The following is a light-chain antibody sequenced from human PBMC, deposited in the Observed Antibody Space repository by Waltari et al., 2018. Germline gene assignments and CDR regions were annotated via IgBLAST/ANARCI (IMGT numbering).Light chain of an antibody. CDR3: SPYTTSNAPGV. CDR2: EVS. J-gene: IGLJ1*01. CDR1: DSDVGAYNF. Sequence: ALTQPASVPGSPGQSITISCTGPDSDVGAYNFVSWYRQHPGKAPHLIIYEVSERPPGISDRFSGSKSDNTASLTISGLQADDEAVYYCSPYTTSNAPGVFGTGTKVTVL. V-gene: IGLV2-14*01.